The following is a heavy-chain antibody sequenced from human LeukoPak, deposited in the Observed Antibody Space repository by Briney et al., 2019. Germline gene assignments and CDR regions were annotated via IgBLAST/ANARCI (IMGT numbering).Heavy chain of an antibody. J-gene: IGHJ4*02. CDR1: GFTFSSYA. V-gene: IGHV3-30*04. D-gene: IGHD5-24*01. Sequence: PGGSLRLSCAASGFTFSSYAMHWVRQAPGKGLEWVAVISYDGSNKYYADSVKGRFTISRDNSKNTLYLQMNSLRAEDTAVYYCARVLMATIWGLDYWGQGTLVTVSS. CDR2: ISYDGSNK. CDR3: ARVLMATIWGLDY.